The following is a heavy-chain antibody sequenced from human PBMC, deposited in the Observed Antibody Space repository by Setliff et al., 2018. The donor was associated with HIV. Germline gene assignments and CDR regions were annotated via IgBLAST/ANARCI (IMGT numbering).Heavy chain of an antibody. CDR3: AADPQTGTTSYDAFDI. D-gene: IGHD1-7*01. V-gene: IGHV1-58*01. CDR2: IVVGSGNT. Sequence: GASVKVSCKASGFTFTNSAVQWVRQARGQRLEWIGWIVVGSGNTNYAQKLQERVTITRDMSTSRAYMELSGLRTEDTAVYYCAADPQTGTTSYDAFDIWGQGTVVTV. J-gene: IGHJ3*02. CDR1: GFTFTNSA.